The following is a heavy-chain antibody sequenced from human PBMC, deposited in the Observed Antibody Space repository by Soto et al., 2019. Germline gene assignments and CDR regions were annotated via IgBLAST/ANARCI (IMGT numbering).Heavy chain of an antibody. V-gene: IGHV3-9*01. CDR3: AKDKGGTPYYIDS. CDR1: GFNFGNYA. CDR2: VNWNSDKV. Sequence: VLLVESGGGLVQPGGSLRLSCAVSGFNFGNYAMHWVRQAPGKGLEWVAAVNWNSDKVAYAGSVLGRFTIFRDSAKNSLHLQMNVLTTEDTAFYYCAKDKGGTPYYIDSWGQGILVTVSS. D-gene: IGHD6-25*01. J-gene: IGHJ4*02.